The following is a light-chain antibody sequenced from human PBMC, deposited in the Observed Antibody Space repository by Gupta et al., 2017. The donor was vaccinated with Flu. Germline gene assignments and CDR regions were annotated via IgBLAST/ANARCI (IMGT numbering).Light chain of an antibody. Sequence: SITIACTGTSSDVGGDQYVCWYQPHPGRALKLMIYDVSKRPAGVANRFSASKSGNTASLTISVHEEEDEADYYCFSPTSGTAYVFGTGTKLTVL. J-gene: IGLJ1*01. CDR2: DVS. CDR1: SSDVGGDQY. CDR3: FSPTSGTAYV. V-gene: IGLV2-14*04.